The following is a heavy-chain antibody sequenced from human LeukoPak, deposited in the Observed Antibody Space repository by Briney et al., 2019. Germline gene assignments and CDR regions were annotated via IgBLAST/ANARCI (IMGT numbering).Heavy chain of an antibody. V-gene: IGHV1-24*01. D-gene: IGHD3-10*01. Sequence: ASVKVSCKVSGYTLTELSMHWVRQAPGKGLEWMGGFDPEDGETLYAQKFQGRITMTEDTSTDTAYMELSSLRSEDTAVYYCATDQRGAGLGFRYGSGSYNGMDVWGQGTTVTVSS. CDR3: ATDQRGAGLGFRYGSGSYNGMDV. J-gene: IGHJ6*02. CDR1: GYTLTELS. CDR2: FDPEDGET.